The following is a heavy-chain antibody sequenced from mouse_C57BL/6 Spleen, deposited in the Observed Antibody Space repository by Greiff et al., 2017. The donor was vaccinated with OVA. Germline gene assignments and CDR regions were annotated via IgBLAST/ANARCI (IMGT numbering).Heavy chain of an antibody. V-gene: IGHV3-6*01. Sequence: EVKLMESGPGLVKPSQSLSLTCSVTGYSITSGYYWNWLRQLPGNKLEWMGYISYDGSNNYNPALKNRIAITRDTYKNQFFLKLNSVTTEDTATYYCARTYYSKTIDYWGQGTTLTVSS. CDR2: ISYDGSN. CDR3: ARTYYSKTIDY. J-gene: IGHJ2*01. D-gene: IGHD2-5*01. CDR1: GYSITSGYY.